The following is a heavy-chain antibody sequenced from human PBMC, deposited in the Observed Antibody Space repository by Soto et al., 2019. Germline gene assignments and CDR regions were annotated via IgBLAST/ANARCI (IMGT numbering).Heavy chain of an antibody. Sequence: PGGALRLSCLSSGFAVSTYWMHWVRQAPGKGLVWVSEIIGDGSRVTNADSVKGRFTISRDNAKNTLYLQMNNLRAEDTAVYYCVRGTSDWRGMDYCGQGTLVTVSS. D-gene: IGHD6-19*01. CDR1: GFAVSTYW. CDR2: IIGDGSRV. CDR3: VRGTSDWRGMDY. V-gene: IGHV3-74*01. J-gene: IGHJ4*02.